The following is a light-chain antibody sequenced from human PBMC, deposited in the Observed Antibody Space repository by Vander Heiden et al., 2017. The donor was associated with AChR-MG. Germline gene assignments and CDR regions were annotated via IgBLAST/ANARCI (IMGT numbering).Light chain of an antibody. CDR2: RNN. Sequence: QSLLTPPPSASGTPGPMATISCSGSSSNLGTNTFSRHQHPQATTPKVLNFRNNDRRSGVTDRLSGSKSAATASLAISWGQSEDEADYYCAARDDSRGRVVFGGGTKLTVL. V-gene: IGLV1-44*01. CDR1: SSNLGTNT. J-gene: IGLJ3*02. CDR3: AARDDSRGRVV.